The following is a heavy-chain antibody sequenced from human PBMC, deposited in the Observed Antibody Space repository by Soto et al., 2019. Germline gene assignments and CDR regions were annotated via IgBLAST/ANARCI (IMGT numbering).Heavy chain of an antibody. J-gene: IGHJ6*02. CDR3: AGGRGWIYYYYGMDV. CDR2: MDPNSGNT. V-gene: IGHV1-8*01. CDR1: GYTFTSYD. D-gene: IGHD5-12*01. Sequence: ASVKVSCKASGYTFTSYDINWVRQATGQGLEWMGWMDPNSGNTGYAQKFQGRVTMTRNTSISTAYMELSSLRSEDTAVYYCAGGRGWIYYYYGMDVWGQGTTVTVSS.